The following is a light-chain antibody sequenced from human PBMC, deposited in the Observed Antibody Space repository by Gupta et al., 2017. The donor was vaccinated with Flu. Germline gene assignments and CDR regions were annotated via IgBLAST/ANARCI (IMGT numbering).Light chain of an antibody. J-gene: IGKJ1*01. CDR2: DAS. V-gene: IGKV1-33*01. CDR1: QDVSNH. Sequence: GDRVTITCQASQDVSNHLNWYQQKPGKAPKLLIYDASNLETGVPSRFSGSRSGTDFSFTITSLQAEDIGTYYCQQYDSLPTFGHGTKVEIK. CDR3: QQYDSLPT.